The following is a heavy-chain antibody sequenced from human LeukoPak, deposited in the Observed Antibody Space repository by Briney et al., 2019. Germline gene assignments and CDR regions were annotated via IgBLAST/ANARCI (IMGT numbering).Heavy chain of an antibody. CDR1: GFTFSSYS. D-gene: IGHD5-24*01. J-gene: IGHJ4*02. V-gene: IGHV3-21*01. CDR2: ISSSSSYI. Sequence: PGGSLRLSCAASGFTFSSYSMNWVRQTPGKGLEWVSSISSSSSYIYYADSVKGRFTISRDNAKNSLYLQMNSLRAEDTAVYYCARIEMATPFDYWGQGTLVTVSS. CDR3: ARIEMATPFDY.